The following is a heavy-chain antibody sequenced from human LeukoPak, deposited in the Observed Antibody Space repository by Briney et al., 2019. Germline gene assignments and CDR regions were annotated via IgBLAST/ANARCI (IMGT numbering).Heavy chain of an antibody. CDR3: ARHLSIAARRPNLAYTYYMDV. Sequence: GASLQISCKGSGYRFTSYWIGWVRPMPGKGLEWMGIIYPGDYDTRYSPSFQGQVTISADKSISTAYLQWSSLKASDTTMYYCARHLSIAARRPNLAYTYYMDVWGKGTTVTVSS. J-gene: IGHJ6*03. D-gene: IGHD6-6*01. CDR1: GYRFTSYW. CDR2: IYPGDYDT. V-gene: IGHV5-51*01.